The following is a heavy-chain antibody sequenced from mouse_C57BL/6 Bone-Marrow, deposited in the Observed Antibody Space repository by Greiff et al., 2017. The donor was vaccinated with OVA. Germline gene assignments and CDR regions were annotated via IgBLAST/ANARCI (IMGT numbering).Heavy chain of an antibody. CDR3: AREVGQDFDV. CDR1: GFTIKDYS. V-gene: IGHV14-2*01. D-gene: IGHD3-3*01. J-gene: IGHJ1*03. Sequence: VQLQQSGAELVKPGASVKLSCTASGFTIKDYSMHWVKQRPEQGLEWIGRIDPEDGETNYAPKFQGKATITADTASNTACLQLSSRTSEDTAVYYCAREVGQDFDVWGTGTTVTVSS. CDR2: IDPEDGET.